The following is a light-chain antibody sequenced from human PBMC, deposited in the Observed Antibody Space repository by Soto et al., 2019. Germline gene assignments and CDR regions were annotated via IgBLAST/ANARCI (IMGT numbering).Light chain of an antibody. J-gene: IGKJ5*01. CDR1: QSVNSEY. Sequence: EIVLTQSPGTLSLSPRERATLSCRASQSVNSEYLAWYQQKPGQAPRLLNYGASIRATGIPDRFRGSGSGTDFSLSISRREPEDFASYYCQQYGNSPITVGQGTRLEI. CDR2: GAS. CDR3: QQYGNSPIT. V-gene: IGKV3-20*01.